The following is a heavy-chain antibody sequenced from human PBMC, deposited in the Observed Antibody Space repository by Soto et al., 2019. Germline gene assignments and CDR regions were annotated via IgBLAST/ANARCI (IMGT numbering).Heavy chain of an antibody. CDR3: ARDQFILTGYYNYYYYGMDV. Sequence: QVQLVQSGAEVKKPGASVKVSCKASGYTFTSYGISWVRQAPGQGLEWMGWISAYNGNTNYAQKLQGRVTMTTDTSXXTXYXXLRSLRSDDTAVYYCARDQFILTGYYNYYYYGMDVWGQGTTVTVSS. V-gene: IGHV1-18*01. CDR1: GYTFTSYG. J-gene: IGHJ6*02. D-gene: IGHD3-9*01. CDR2: ISAYNGNT.